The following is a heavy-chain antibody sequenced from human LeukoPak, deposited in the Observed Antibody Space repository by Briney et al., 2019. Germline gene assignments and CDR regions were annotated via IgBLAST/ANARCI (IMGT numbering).Heavy chain of an antibody. V-gene: IGHV3-23*01. Sequence: GGSLRLSCAASGFTFSSYAMSWVRQAPGKGLQWVSAISGSGGSTYYADSVKGRFTISRDNSKNTLYLQMNSLRAEDTAVYYCAKIDGYSYGPDAFDIWGQGTMVTVSS. J-gene: IGHJ3*02. CDR1: GFTFSSYA. CDR2: ISGSGGST. CDR3: AKIDGYSYGPDAFDI. D-gene: IGHD5-18*01.